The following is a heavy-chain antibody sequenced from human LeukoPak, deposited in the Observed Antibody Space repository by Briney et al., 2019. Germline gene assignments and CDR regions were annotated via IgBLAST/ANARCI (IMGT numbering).Heavy chain of an antibody. Sequence: SETLSLTCTVSGGSLSSSSYYWGWIRQPPGKGLEWIGSIYYSGSTYYNPSLKSRVTISVDTSKNQFSLKLSSATAADTAVYCCAREAITIFGVVRTQTTYGPHRFDPWGQGTLVTVSS. CDR2: IYYSGST. V-gene: IGHV4-39*07. CDR3: AREAITIFGVVRTQTTYGPHRFDP. CDR1: GGSLSSSSYY. D-gene: IGHD3-3*01. J-gene: IGHJ5*02.